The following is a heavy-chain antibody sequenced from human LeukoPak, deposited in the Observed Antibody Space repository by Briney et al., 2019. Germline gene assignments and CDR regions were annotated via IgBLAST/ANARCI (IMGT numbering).Heavy chain of an antibody. CDR3: ARAHSWFGDFDAFDI. CDR2: ISASGGT. Sequence: SETLSLTCTVSGDSLRSYYWDWIPQPAGEGLEWMGHISASGGTNYNPSLKSRVSMSVDTFKNQFSLKLSSVTAADTAVYYCARAHSWFGDFDAFDIWGQGTMVAVSS. J-gene: IGHJ3*02. D-gene: IGHD3-10*01. V-gene: IGHV4-4*07. CDR1: GDSLRSYY.